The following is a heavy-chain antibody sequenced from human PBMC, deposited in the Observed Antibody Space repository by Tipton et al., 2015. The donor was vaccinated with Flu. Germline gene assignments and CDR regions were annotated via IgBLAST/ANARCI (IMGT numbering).Heavy chain of an antibody. J-gene: IGHJ3*01. Sequence: LRLSCTVSGGSITTSYWSWLRQPAGKGLEWIGRMSTSGSTNYNASLESRLTMSRDTSKNYFSPRLSSATAADTAVYYCARDLRGYSGYTGGDAFDLWGQGIMVTVSS. CDR2: MSTSGST. D-gene: IGHD5-12*01. CDR3: ARDLRGYSGYTGGDAFDL. V-gene: IGHV4-4*07. CDR1: GGSITTSY.